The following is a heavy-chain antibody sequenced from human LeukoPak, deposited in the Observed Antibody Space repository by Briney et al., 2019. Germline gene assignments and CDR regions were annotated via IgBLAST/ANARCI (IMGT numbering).Heavy chain of an antibody. D-gene: IGHD5-18*01. CDR3: ARDHLGYGLKYYGMDV. Sequence: NPSETLSLTCAVYGGSFSGYYWSWIRQPPGKGLEWIGEINHSGSTNYNPSLKSRVTISVDTSKNQFSLKLSSVTAADTAVYYCARDHLGYGLKYYGMDVWGQGTTVTVSS. CDR2: INHSGST. V-gene: IGHV4-34*01. CDR1: GGSFSGYY. J-gene: IGHJ6*02.